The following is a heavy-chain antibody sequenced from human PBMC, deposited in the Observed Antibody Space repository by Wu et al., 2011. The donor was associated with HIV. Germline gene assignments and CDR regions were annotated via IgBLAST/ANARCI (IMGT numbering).Heavy chain of an antibody. CDR1: GYTFTNYD. CDR2: MNPKGGHT. D-gene: IGHD3-16*02. J-gene: IGHJ3*01. CDR3: ARSPYRFWGFYPSHFDV. Sequence: QVQLVQSGTEVKTPGASVKVSCKASGYTFTNYDINWVRQATGQGLEWMGWMNPKGGHTDLSQKFHDRLTLTRNTSTDTAYMELSSLRSEDTAVYYCARSPYRFWGFYPSHFDVWAKGHYSPSL. V-gene: IGHV1-8*02.